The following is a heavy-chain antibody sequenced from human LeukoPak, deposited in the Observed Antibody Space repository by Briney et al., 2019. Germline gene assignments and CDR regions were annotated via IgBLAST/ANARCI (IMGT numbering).Heavy chain of an antibody. J-gene: IGHJ4*02. CDR3: ARIMGLFDY. CDR2: IYYSGST. D-gene: IGHD1-26*01. V-gene: IGHV4-59*01. Sequence: PSETLSLTCTVSGVSISSYYWSWIRQPPGKGLEWIGYIYYSGSTNYNPSLKSRVTISVDTSKNQFSLKLSSVTAADTAVYYCARIMGLFDYWGPGTLVTVSS. CDR1: GVSISSYY.